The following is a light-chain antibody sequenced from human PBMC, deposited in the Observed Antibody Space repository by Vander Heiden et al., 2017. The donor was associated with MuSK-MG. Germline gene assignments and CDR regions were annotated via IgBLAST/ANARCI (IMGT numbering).Light chain of an antibody. CDR2: DVF. CDR3: SSFTTTSTYV. CDR1: SSDVGAQKS. Sequence: QSALTQPASVSGSPGQSITISCTGTSSDVGAQKSVSWYQQHPGKAPKLIIYDVFYRPAGVSDRCSGSKSGNTASLTISELQTEDEADYFCSSFTTTSTYVFASGTTVTVL. J-gene: IGLJ1*01. V-gene: IGLV2-14*03.